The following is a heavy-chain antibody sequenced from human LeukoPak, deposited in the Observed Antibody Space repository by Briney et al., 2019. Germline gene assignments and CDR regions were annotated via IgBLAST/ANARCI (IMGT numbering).Heavy chain of an antibody. CDR3: VRESDWLFDH. V-gene: IGHV4-59*01. CDR2: IYYSGRT. J-gene: IGHJ4*02. Sequence: SETLSLTCTVSGGSLTNYYWSWVRQSPEKGLEWMGFIYYSGRTYYNPSLKGRATISVDTSKNQFSLSLKSVTAADTAVYYCVRESDWLFDHWGQGTLVTVSS. D-gene: IGHD3-9*01. CDR1: GGSLTNYY.